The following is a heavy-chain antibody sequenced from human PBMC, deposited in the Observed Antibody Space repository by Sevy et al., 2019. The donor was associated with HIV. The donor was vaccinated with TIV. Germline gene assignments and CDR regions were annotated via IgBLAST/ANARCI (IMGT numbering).Heavy chain of an antibody. V-gene: IGHV1-18*01. Sequence: ASVKVSCKASGYSFTNYGIGWVRQALGQGLEWMGWISGYNGYTNYAQNLQGRVTMTTDTSTSTAYMELRSLRSDDTAIYYCAKEAKNIRSWFDPWGQGTLVTVSS. CDR1: GYSFTNYG. D-gene: IGHD3-3*02. J-gene: IGHJ5*02. CDR2: ISGYNGYT. CDR3: AKEAKNIRSWFDP.